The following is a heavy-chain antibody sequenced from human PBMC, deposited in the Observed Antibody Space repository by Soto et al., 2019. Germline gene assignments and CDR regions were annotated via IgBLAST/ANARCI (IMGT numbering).Heavy chain of an antibody. CDR2: IGGDGGRH. Sequence: QVQLVESGGGVVQPGGSLRLSCAASGFTFGRHGMHWVRQAPGKGLEWVAVIGGDGGRHSYADSVKGRFTISRDNGQNTLYMQMNSVRAEDTAVYYCDREEVYGDNGLDYWGQGTLVTVSS. CDR3: DREEVYGDNGLDY. J-gene: IGHJ4*02. V-gene: IGHV3-33*01. CDR1: GFTFGRHG. D-gene: IGHD4-17*01.